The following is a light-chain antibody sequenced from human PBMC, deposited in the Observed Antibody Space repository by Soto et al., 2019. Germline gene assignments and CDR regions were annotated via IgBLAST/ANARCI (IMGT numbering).Light chain of an antibody. J-gene: IGLJ7*01. V-gene: IGLV1-40*01. CDR1: SSNIGAGYD. CDR3: QSFDSSLSEGV. Sequence: QSVLTQPPSMSGAPGQRVTISCTGSSSNIGAGYDVHWYQQLPGTAPKLVIYASTNRPSGVPDRFSGSKSGTSASLAITGLQAEDEADYYCQSFDSSLSEGVFGTGTQLTVL. CDR2: AST.